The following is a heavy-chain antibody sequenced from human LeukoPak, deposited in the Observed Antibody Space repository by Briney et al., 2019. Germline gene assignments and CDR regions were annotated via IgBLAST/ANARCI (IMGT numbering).Heavy chain of an antibody. CDR2: ISSSSSTI. J-gene: IGHJ4*02. Sequence: PGGSLRLSCAASGFTFSSYWMHWVRQAPGKGLEWVSYISSSSSTIYYADSVKGRFTISRDNAKNSLYLQMNSLRAEVTAVYYCASSGDPLQLAGDYWGQGTLVTVSS. CDR1: GFTFSSYW. D-gene: IGHD6-13*01. V-gene: IGHV3-48*01. CDR3: ASSGDPLQLAGDY.